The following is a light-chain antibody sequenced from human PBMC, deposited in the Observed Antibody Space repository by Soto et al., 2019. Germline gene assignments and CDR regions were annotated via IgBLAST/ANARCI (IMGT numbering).Light chain of an antibody. CDR3: AAWDASLNGPV. Sequence: QSVLTQPPSASGTPGQRVTISCSGSSSNIGSNTVTWYQQLPGTAPKLLIYSNHQRPSGVPDRFSGSKSGTSASLAISGLQSEDEADYYCAAWDASLNGPVFGGGTQLTVL. V-gene: IGLV1-44*01. CDR1: SSNIGSNT. CDR2: SNH. J-gene: IGLJ3*02.